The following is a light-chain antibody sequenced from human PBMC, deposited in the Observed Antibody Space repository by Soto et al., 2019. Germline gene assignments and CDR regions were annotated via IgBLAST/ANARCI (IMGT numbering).Light chain of an antibody. J-gene: IGKJ1*01. CDR2: GAS. CDR1: QSVSSN. Sequence: EIVMTQSPSTLSVSPGERATISCRASQSVSSNLAWYQQKPGKAPKLLIYGASTMPSGIPARFSGSGSGTEFTLTISSLQPEDFAVDYCQQCNSWPWTFGQGTKVDIK. V-gene: IGKV3-15*01. CDR3: QQCNSWPWT.